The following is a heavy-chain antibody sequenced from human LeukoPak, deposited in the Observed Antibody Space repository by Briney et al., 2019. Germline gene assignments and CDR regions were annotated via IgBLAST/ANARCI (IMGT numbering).Heavy chain of an antibody. CDR1: GVTFSNAW. Sequence: GGSLRLSCAASGVTFSNAWMSWVRQAPGKCLEWVGRIKSKTDGGTTDYAAPVKGRFPISRDDSKNTLYLQMNSLKTEDTAVYYCTTMYYDILKLWGQGTLVTVSS. J-gene: IGHJ4*02. CDR3: TTMYYDILKL. CDR2: IKSKTDGGTT. D-gene: IGHD3-9*01. V-gene: IGHV3-15*01.